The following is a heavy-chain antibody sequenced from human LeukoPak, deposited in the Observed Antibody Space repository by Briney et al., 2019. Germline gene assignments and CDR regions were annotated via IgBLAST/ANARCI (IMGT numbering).Heavy chain of an antibody. Sequence: PGGSLRLSCVASGFTFTEAWMTWVRQSPGLGLEWVGRIKSNTSGGTSEYTAPVKGRFTISRDDSENTLYLQMNSLRPEDTAMYYCTTHSVTVTGTHFWGQGTLVTVSS. CDR3: TTHSVTVTGTHF. J-gene: IGHJ4*01. D-gene: IGHD6-19*01. CDR2: IKSNTSGGTS. V-gene: IGHV3-15*07. CDR1: GFTFTEAW.